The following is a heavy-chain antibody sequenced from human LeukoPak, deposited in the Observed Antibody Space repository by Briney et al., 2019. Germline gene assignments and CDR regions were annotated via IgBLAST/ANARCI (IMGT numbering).Heavy chain of an antibody. J-gene: IGHJ4*02. V-gene: IGHV5-51*01. D-gene: IGHD5-18*01. Sequence: GESLKISCKGSGYSFTSFWIGWVRQMPGQGLEWRGVIYPGESDTRYSPSFQGQVTISADKSIRTAYLQWSSLKASDTAMYYCARREDTAMANDYWGQGTLVTVSS. CDR3: ARREDTAMANDY. CDR1: GYSFTSFW. CDR2: IYPGESDT.